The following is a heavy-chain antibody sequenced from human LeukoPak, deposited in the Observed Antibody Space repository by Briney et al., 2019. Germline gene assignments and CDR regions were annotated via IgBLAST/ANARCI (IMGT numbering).Heavy chain of an antibody. V-gene: IGHV3-48*04. CDR2: ISSGSHTI. CDR1: GFTFSSYG. J-gene: IGHJ4*02. D-gene: IGHD3-10*01. Sequence: PGGSLRLSCAASGFTFSSYGMHWVRQAPGKGLEWVSCISSGSHTISYADSVKGRFTISRDNAKNSLYLQMNSLRAEDTAVYYCATLNYYSGSGSYYSDYWGQGTLVTVSS. CDR3: ATLNYYSGSGSYYSDY.